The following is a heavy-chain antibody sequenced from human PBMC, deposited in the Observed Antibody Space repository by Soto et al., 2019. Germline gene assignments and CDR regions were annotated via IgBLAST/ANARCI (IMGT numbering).Heavy chain of an antibody. J-gene: IGHJ4*02. CDR2: IIPTFATP. CDR3: ASERSAQYFDF. CDR1: GGTFSSHG. Sequence: QVQLVQSGTVVQRRGSSVKVSCQASGGTFSSHGMAWVRQAPGQGLEWMGGIIPTFATPTYAPKFQGRVTITADKSTKTAYMELSRLRSEDTGVYYCASERSAQYFDFWGQGTLITVSS. D-gene: IGHD1-26*01. V-gene: IGHV1-69*06.